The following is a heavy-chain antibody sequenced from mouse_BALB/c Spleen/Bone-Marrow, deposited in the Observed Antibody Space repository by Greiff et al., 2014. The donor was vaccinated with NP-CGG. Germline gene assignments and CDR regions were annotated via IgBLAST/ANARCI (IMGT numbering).Heavy chain of an antibody. CDR3: ARSRDYGSSYYAMDY. CDR1: GFNIKDTY. V-gene: IGHV14-3*02. D-gene: IGHD1-1*01. Sequence: EVQLQQSGAELVKPGASVKLSCTASGFNIKDTYMHWVKQRPEQGLAWIGRIDPANGNTKYDPKFQGKATITADTSSNTAYLQLSSLTSEDTAVYYRARSRDYGSSYYAMDYWGQGTSVPVSS. CDR2: IDPANGNT. J-gene: IGHJ4*01.